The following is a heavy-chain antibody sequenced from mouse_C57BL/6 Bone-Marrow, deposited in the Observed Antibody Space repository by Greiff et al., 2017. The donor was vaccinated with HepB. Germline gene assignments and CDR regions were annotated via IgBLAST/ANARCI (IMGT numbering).Heavy chain of an antibody. J-gene: IGHJ4*01. CDR1: GFTFSDYY. CDR2: ISNGGGST. V-gene: IGHV5-12*01. Sequence: EVKLVESGGGLVQPGGSLKLSCAASGFTFSDYYMYWVRQTPEKRLEWVAYISNGGGSTYYPDTVKGRFTFSRDNAKNTLYLQMSRLKSEDTAMYYCARHYYGSSYDYAMDYWGQGTSVTVSS. CDR3: ARHYYGSSYDYAMDY. D-gene: IGHD1-1*01.